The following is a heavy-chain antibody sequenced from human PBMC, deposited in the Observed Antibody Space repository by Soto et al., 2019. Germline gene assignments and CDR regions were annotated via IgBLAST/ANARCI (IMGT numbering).Heavy chain of an antibody. D-gene: IGHD1-26*01. CDR3: AKSWELLPGY. CDR1: GFTFSSYG. V-gene: IGHV3-30*18. CDR2: ISYDGSNK. Sequence: QVQLVESGGGVVQPGRSLRLSCAASGFTFSSYGMHWVRQAPGKGLEWVAVISYDGSNKYYGDSVKGRFTISRDNSKNPLYLQMNSLRAEDTAVYYCAKSWELLPGYWGQGTLVTVSS. J-gene: IGHJ4*02.